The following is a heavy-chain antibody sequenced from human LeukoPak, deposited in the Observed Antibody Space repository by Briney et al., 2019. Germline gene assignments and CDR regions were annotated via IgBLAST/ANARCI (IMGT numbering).Heavy chain of an antibody. CDR1: GFTFTSYE. CDR3: ARDYCSGGSCYSGFDY. J-gene: IGHJ4*02. Sequence: GSLRLSCVASGFTFTSYEMNWVRQAPGKGRDWGSYISSSGYTIYYADSVKGRFTIFRDNAKNSVYLQMNSLRAEDTAVYYCARDYCSGGSCYSGFDYWGQGTLVTVSS. V-gene: IGHV3-48*03. D-gene: IGHD2-15*01. CDR2: ISSSGYTI.